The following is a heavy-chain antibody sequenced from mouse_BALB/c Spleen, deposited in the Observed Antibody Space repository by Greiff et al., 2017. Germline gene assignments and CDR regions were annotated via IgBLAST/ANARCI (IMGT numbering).Heavy chain of an antibody. CDR2: ISYSGST. J-gene: IGHJ4*01. CDR1: GYSITSDYA. V-gene: IGHV3-2*02. CDR3: ARKSGYGNYGRYAMDY. Sequence: EVQLQESGPSLVKPSQTLSLTCTVTGYSITSDYAWNWIRQFPGNKLEWMGYISYSGSTSYNPSLKSRISITRDTSKNQFFLQLNSVTTEDTATYYCARKSGYGNYGRYAMDYWGQGTSVTVSA. D-gene: IGHD2-10*02.